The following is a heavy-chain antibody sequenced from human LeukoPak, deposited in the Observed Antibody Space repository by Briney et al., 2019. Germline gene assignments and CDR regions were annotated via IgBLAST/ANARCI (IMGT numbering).Heavy chain of an antibody. Sequence: GGSLRLSCVASGFTFNTYWVHWVRQGPGKGLVWVSLTSADGTTTTYADSVNGRFTVSRDNAKNTLYLQMNSLRAEDAAVYYCARGLAGAYRIMDVWGQGTTVTVS. CDR1: GFTFNTYW. J-gene: IGHJ6*02. V-gene: IGHV3-74*01. CDR3: ARGLAGAYRIMDV. CDR2: TSADGTTT. D-gene: IGHD6-19*01.